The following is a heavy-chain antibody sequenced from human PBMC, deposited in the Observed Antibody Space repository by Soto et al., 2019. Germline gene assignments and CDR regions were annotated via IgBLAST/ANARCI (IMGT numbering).Heavy chain of an antibody. CDR2: IYYSGST. D-gene: IGHD3-10*01. Sequence: SETLSLTCTVSGGSISSGDYYWSWIRQPPGKGLEWIGYIYYSGSTYYNPSLKSRVTISVDTSKNQFSLKLSSVTAADTAVYYCARGGRLLWFGELPRGMDVWGQGTTVTVSS. V-gene: IGHV4-30-4*01. CDR3: ARGGRLLWFGELPRGMDV. CDR1: GGSISSGDYY. J-gene: IGHJ6*02.